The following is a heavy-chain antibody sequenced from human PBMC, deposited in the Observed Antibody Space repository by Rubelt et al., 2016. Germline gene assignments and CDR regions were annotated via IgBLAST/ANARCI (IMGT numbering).Heavy chain of an antibody. V-gene: IGHV4-59*01. CDR2: IYYSGST. J-gene: IGHJ4*02. D-gene: IGHD3-10*01. CDR1: GGSISSYY. Sequence: QVQLQESGPGLVKPSETLSLTCTVSGGSISSYYWSWIRQPPGKGLEWIGYIYYSGSTNYNPSLKSRGTISVETSKNQFSLKMSSVTAADTAVYYCARSIASGYYYYRFFDYWGQGTLVTVSS. CDR3: ARSIASGYYYYRFFDY.